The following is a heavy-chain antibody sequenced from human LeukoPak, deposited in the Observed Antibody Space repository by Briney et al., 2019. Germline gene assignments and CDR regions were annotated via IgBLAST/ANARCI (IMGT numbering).Heavy chain of an antibody. D-gene: IGHD3-3*01. CDR1: DGSISSYY. J-gene: IGHJ4*01. CDR3: AGSYDFWSGFPPPFDY. Sequence: ASETLSLTCTVSDGSISSYYWSWIRQPAGKGLEWIGRIYSTGSTNYNPSLKSRVTMSVDTSKNQFSLKLSSVTAVDTAVYYCAGSYDFWSGFPPPFDYWGQGTLVTGSS. V-gene: IGHV4-4*07. CDR2: IYSTGST.